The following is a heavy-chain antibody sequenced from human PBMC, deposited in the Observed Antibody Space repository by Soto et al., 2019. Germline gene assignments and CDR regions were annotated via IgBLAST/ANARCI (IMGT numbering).Heavy chain of an antibody. CDR1: GFTFSSYA. Sequence: EVQLLESGGGLVQPGGSLRLSCAASGFTFSSYAMSWVRQAPGKGLEWVSAISSGGDTCYRDSVKGRFTISRDNSKNTLYLQMNSLRAEDTAVYYCAKNQWEFVYWGQGTLVTVSS. CDR3: AKNQWEFVY. D-gene: IGHD1-26*01. V-gene: IGHV3-23*01. CDR2: ISSGGDT. J-gene: IGHJ4*02.